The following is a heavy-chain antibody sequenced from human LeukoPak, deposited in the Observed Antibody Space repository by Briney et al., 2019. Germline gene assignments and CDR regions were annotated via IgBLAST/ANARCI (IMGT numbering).Heavy chain of an antibody. D-gene: IGHD6-19*01. CDR1: GFTFSSCG. Sequence: PGGSLRLSCAASGFTFSSCGMHWVRQAPGKGLEWVAVIWYDGSNKYYADSVKGRFTISRDNSKNTLYLQMNSLRAEDTAVYYCARGGRIAVADYYFDYWGQGTLVTVSS. V-gene: IGHV3-33*01. J-gene: IGHJ4*02. CDR3: ARGGRIAVADYYFDY. CDR2: IWYDGSNK.